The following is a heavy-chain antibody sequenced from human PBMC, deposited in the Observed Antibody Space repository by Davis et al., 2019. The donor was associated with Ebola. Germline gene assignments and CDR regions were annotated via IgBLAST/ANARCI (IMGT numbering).Heavy chain of an antibody. J-gene: IGHJ6*02. D-gene: IGHD2-21*01. CDR3: ARGDWLYYYGMDV. CDR2: INHSGST. CDR1: GGSINSNY. Sequence: SETLSLTCRVSGGSINSNYWSWIRQPPGKGLEWIGEINHSGSTNYNPSLKSRVTISVDTSKNQFSLKLSSVTAADTAVYYCARGDWLYYYGMDVWGQGTTVTVSS. V-gene: IGHV4-34*01.